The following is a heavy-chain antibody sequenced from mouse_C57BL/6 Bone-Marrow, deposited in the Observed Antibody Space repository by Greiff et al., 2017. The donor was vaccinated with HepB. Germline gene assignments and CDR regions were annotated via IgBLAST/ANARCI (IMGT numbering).Heavy chain of an antibody. CDR2: IRLKSDNYAT. V-gene: IGHV6-3*01. J-gene: IGHJ4*01. CDR3: TGAQATYAMDY. CDR1: GFTFSNYW. Sequence: DVKLQESGGGLVQPGGSMKLSCVASGFTFSNYWMNWVRQSPEKGLEWVAQIRLKSDNYATHYAESVKGRFTISRDDSKSSVYLQMNNLRAEDTGIYYCTGAQATYAMDYWGQGTSVTVSS. D-gene: IGHD3-2*02.